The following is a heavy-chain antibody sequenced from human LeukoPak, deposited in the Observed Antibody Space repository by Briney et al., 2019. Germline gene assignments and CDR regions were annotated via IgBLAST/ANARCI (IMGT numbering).Heavy chain of an antibody. CDR1: GGSISSYY. D-gene: IGHD1-26*01. J-gene: IGHJ4*02. CDR3: ARHDPGELLEY. CDR2: IYYSGST. V-gene: IGHV4-59*08. Sequence: SETLSLTCTVSGGSISSYYWSWIRQPPGKGLEWIGYIYYSGSTNYNPSLKSRVTISVDTSKNQFSLKLSSVTAADTAVYYCARHDPGELLEYWGQGTLVTVSS.